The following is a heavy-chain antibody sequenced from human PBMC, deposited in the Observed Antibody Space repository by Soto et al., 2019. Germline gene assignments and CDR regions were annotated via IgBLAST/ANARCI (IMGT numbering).Heavy chain of an antibody. CDR3: NTVAGTTGKTPPYYFDY. Sequence: GGSLRLSCTASGFTFGDYAMSWFRQAPGKGLEWVGFIRSKAYGGTTEYAASVKGRFTISRDDSKSIAYLQMNSLKTEDTAVYYCNTVAGTTGKTPPYYFDYWGQGTLVTVSS. V-gene: IGHV3-49*03. CDR1: GFTFGDYA. CDR2: IRSKAYGGTT. D-gene: IGHD1-1*01. J-gene: IGHJ4*02.